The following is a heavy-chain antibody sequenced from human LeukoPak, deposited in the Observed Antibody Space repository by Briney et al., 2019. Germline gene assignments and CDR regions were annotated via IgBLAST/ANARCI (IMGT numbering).Heavy chain of an antibody. D-gene: IGHD2-15*01. CDR2: ISWNSGSI. CDR3: ARVRYCSGGSCNLYFDY. CDR1: GFTFDDYA. J-gene: IGHJ4*02. Sequence: GGSLRLSCAASGFTFDDYAMHWVRQAPGKGLEWVSGISWNSGSIGYADSVKGRFTISRDNAKNSLYLQMNSLRAEDTAVYYCARVRYCSGGSCNLYFDYWGQGTLVTVSS. V-gene: IGHV3-9*01.